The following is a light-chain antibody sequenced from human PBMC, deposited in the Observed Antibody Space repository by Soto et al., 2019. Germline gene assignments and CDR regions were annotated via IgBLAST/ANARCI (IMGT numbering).Light chain of an antibody. CDR1: TSNIGRNS. V-gene: IGLV1-47*01. CDR2: RDD. J-gene: IGLJ2*01. CDR3: AAWDDSLRGLV. Sequence: QSVLTQSPSASGTPGQRVTISCSGSTSNIGRNSVTWYKQFPGTAPTLLMYRDDQRPSGLPDRFSGSKSGTSASLAISGLRSDDEADYYCAAWDDSLRGLVFGGGTKLTGL.